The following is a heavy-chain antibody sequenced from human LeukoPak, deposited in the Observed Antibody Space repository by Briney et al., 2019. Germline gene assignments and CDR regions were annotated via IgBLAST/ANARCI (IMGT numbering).Heavy chain of an antibody. CDR3: AKDQDEYSSSSPWDY. Sequence: GGSLRLSCAASGFTVSSNYVSWVRQAPGKGLEWVSVIYTGGSTYYADSVKGRFTISRDNSKNTLYLQMNSLRAEDTAVYYCAKDQDEYSSSSPWDYWGQGTLVTVSS. CDR1: GFTVSSNY. CDR2: IYTGGST. J-gene: IGHJ4*02. V-gene: IGHV3-53*01. D-gene: IGHD6-6*01.